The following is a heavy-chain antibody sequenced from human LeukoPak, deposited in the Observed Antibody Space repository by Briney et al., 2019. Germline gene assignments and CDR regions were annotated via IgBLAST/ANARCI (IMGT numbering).Heavy chain of an antibody. CDR1: GYTFTGYY. J-gene: IGHJ3*02. D-gene: IGHD6-13*01. Sequence: ASVKVSCKASGYTFTGYYMHWVRQAPGQGLEWMAWINPNSGGTNYAQKFQGRVTMTRDTSISTAYMELSRLRSDDTAVYYCARAGGYSKDAFDIWGQGTMVTVSS. CDR3: ARAGGYSKDAFDI. V-gene: IGHV1-2*02. CDR2: INPNSGGT.